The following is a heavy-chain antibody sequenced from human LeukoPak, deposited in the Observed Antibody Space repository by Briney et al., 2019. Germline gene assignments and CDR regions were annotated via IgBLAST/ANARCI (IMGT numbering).Heavy chain of an antibody. D-gene: IGHD6-19*01. CDR2: IYYSGST. CDR1: GGSISSGGYY. Sequence: PSQTLSLTCTVSGGSISSGGYYWSWIRQHPGKGLEWIGYIYYSGSTYYNPSLKSRVTISVDTSKNQFSLKLSSVTAADTAVYYCAREGTSIAVAETNWFGPWGQGTLVTVSS. J-gene: IGHJ5*02. V-gene: IGHV4-31*03. CDR3: AREGTSIAVAETNWFGP.